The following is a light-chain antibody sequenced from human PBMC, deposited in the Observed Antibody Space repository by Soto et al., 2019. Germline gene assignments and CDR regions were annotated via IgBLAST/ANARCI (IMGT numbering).Light chain of an antibody. V-gene: IGKV3-15*01. CDR1: QSVSSN. CDR3: QQYNNWLIT. CDR2: GAS. J-gene: IGKJ5*01. Sequence: EIVMTQSPDTLSVSPGERATLSCRASQSVSSNFAWYQQKPGQAPRLRIYGASTRATAIPARFSGSGSGTEFTLTISSPQSEDFAVYYCQQYNNWLITFGQGTRLEIK.